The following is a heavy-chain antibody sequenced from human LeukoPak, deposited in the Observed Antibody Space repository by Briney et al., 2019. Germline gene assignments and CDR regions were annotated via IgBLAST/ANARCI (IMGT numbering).Heavy chain of an antibody. Sequence: GGSLRLSCAASGFPFSSYWMSWVRQAPGKGLEWVANIKQDGSEKYYVDSVKGRFTISRDNAKNSPYLQMNSLRAEDTAVYYCARDLTYYDFWSGYYDDAFDIWGQGTMVTVSS. CDR1: GFPFSSYW. D-gene: IGHD3-3*01. J-gene: IGHJ3*02. V-gene: IGHV3-7*01. CDR3: ARDLTYYDFWSGYYDDAFDI. CDR2: IKQDGSEK.